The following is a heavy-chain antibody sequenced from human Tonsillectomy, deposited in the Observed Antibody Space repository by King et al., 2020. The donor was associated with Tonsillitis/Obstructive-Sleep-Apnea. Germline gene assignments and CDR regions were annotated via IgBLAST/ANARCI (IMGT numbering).Heavy chain of an antibody. D-gene: IGHD5-18*01. Sequence: QLQESGPGLVKPSETLSLTCTVSGGPISSSSYYWGWIRQPPGKGLEWIGSIYYSGSTYYNPSLKTRVTISVDTSKNQFSLQLSSVTAADTAVYYCASGVLRGYSYGYGYWGQGTLVTVSS. CDR3: ASGVLRGYSYGYGY. CDR1: GGPISSSSYY. CDR2: IYYSGST. V-gene: IGHV4-39*01. J-gene: IGHJ4*02.